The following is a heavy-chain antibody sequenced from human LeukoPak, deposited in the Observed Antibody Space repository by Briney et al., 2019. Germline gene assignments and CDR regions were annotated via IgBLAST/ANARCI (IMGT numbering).Heavy chain of an antibody. Sequence: PGGSLRLSCAASGFTFSSYSMNWVRQAPGKGLEWVSSISSSSSDIYYADSVKGRFTISRDNAKNSLYLQMNSLRAEDTAVYYCARVRYSDSSVLTRKRSYYFDYWGQGTLVTVSS. CDR2: ISSSSSDI. CDR1: GFTFSSYS. D-gene: IGHD3-22*01. CDR3: ARVRYSDSSVLTRKRSYYFDY. V-gene: IGHV3-21*04. J-gene: IGHJ4*02.